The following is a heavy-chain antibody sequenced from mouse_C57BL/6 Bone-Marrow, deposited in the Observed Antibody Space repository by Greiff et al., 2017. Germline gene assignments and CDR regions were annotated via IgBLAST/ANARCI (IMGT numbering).Heavy chain of an antibody. CDR2: INYDGSST. D-gene: IGHD2-12*01. V-gene: IGHV5-16*01. J-gene: IGHJ4*01. CDR1: GFTFSDYY. Sequence: EVQVVESEGGLVQPGSSMKLSCTASGFTFSDYYMAWVRQVPEKGLEWVANINYDGSSTYYLDSLKSRFIISRDNAKNILYLQMSSLKSEDTATYYCARGGVLRQGPYYAMDYWGQGTSVTVSS. CDR3: ARGGVLRQGPYYAMDY.